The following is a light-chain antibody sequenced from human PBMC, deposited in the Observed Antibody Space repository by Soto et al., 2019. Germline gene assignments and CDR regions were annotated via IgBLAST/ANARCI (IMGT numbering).Light chain of an antibody. CDR2: DAS. CDR3: QQRSNWPAYT. J-gene: IGKJ2*01. V-gene: IGKV3-11*01. Sequence: EIVLTQSPATLSLSPGERATLSCRASQSVSSYLAWYQQKPGHAPRLLIYDASNTATGIPARFSGSGSGTDFTLTISSLEPEDFAVYYCQQRSNWPAYTFGQGTKLEIK. CDR1: QSVSSY.